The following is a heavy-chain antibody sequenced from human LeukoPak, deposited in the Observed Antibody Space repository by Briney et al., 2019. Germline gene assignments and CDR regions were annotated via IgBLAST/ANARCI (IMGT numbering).Heavy chain of an antibody. CDR1: GYTFTNFA. J-gene: IGHJ4*02. Sequence: ASVKVSCKASGYTFTNFAINWVRQAPGQGPEWMGWINTITGNPTYAQGFTGRFVFSLDTSVSTAYLQISSLKAEDTAVYYCARGFYSSSSGVDYWGQGTLVTVSS. D-gene: IGHD6-6*01. CDR2: INTITGNP. V-gene: IGHV7-4-1*02. CDR3: ARGFYSSSSGVDY.